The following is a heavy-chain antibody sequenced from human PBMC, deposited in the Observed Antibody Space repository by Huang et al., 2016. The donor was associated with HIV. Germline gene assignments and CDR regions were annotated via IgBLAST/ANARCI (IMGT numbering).Heavy chain of an antibody. Sequence: QVQLVQSGAEVKKPGASVKVSCKASGYTFTNYGITWVPQAPGQGLEWMGWISAYNDDTNYAQNLQGRVTMTTDTSTSTTYMELRSLTSDDTAVYYCALTAITMVRGVIRAPSKFDYWGQGTLITVSS. V-gene: IGHV1-18*04. CDR1: GYTFTNYG. CDR3: ALTAITMVRGVIRAPSKFDY. D-gene: IGHD3-10*01. CDR2: ISAYNDDT. J-gene: IGHJ4*02.